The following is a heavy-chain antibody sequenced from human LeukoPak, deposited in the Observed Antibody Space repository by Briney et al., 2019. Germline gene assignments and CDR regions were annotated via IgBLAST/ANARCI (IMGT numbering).Heavy chain of an antibody. D-gene: IGHD4-23*01. CDR2: FYHTGST. CDR1: GYSISSGYY. Sequence: PSETLSLTXAVSGYSISSGYYWGWIRQPPGKGLEWIGTFYHTGSTYYNPSLKSRVTISVDTSKNHFSLKLNSVTAADTAVYYCGRHRTTVVTYFDYWGQGTLVTVSS. CDR3: GRHRTTVVTYFDY. V-gene: IGHV4-38-2*01. J-gene: IGHJ4*02.